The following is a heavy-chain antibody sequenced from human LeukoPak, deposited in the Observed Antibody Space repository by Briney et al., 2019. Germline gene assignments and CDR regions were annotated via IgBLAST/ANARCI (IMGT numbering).Heavy chain of an antibody. Sequence: PGGSLRLSCEGSAFIFSGHWMNWVRQAPGKGLEWVANIKQDGSEKYYVDSVKGRFTISRDNAKNSLYLQMNSLRAVDTAVYYCAREGYSSSALDYWGQGTLVTVSS. CDR1: AFIFSGHW. CDR2: IKQDGSEK. CDR3: AREGYSSSALDY. J-gene: IGHJ4*02. V-gene: IGHV3-7*03. D-gene: IGHD6-6*01.